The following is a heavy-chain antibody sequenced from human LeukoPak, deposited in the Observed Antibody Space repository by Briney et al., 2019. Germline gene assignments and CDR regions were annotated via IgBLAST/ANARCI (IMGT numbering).Heavy chain of an antibody. CDR2: ISYSGIT. J-gene: IGHJ5*02. CDR3: ARDQGSKGFDP. D-gene: IGHD2-15*01. CDR1: GGSINSYY. V-gene: IGHV4-59*01. Sequence: SETLSLTCIVSGGSINSYYWSWIRQAPEKGLEWIGYISYSGITESNPSLKSRVTISVDTSKNQFSLKLSSVTAADTAVYYCARDQGSKGFDPWGQGTLVTVSS.